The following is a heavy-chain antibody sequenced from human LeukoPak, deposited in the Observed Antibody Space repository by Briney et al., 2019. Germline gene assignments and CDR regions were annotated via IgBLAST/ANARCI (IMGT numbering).Heavy chain of an antibody. CDR1: GFTFSSYG. CDR3: ARDANGDYVNAFDI. V-gene: IGHV3-33*01. Sequence: GESLKISCAASGFTFSSYGMHWVRQAPGKGLEWVAVIWYDGSNKYYADSVKGRFTISRDNSKNMLYLQMNSLRAEDTAVYYCARDANGDYVNAFDIWGQGTMVTVS. D-gene: IGHD4-17*01. J-gene: IGHJ3*02. CDR2: IWYDGSNK.